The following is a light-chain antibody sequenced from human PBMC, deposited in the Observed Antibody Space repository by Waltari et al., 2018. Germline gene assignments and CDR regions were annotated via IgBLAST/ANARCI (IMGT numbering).Light chain of an antibody. J-gene: IGLJ1*01. CDR3: CSYAGLGIYV. V-gene: IGLV2-23*02. Sequence: QSGLPHPAPVSVSPGQPITISFTGTSSDVGTSNLVSGYQQYPGKAPKLMVYEVTRRSSGVSDRFSGSKSGNTASLTIYGLQSEDEADYYCCSYAGLGIYVFGTGTKVTVL. CDR2: EVT. CDR1: SSDVGTSNL.